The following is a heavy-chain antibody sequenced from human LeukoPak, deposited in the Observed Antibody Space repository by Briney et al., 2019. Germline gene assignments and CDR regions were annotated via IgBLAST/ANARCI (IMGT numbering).Heavy chain of an antibody. CDR1: GFTFSSYG. CDR3: AKVAYCTGGSCYGGGFDY. D-gene: IGHD2-15*01. CDR2: ISYDESNK. V-gene: IGHV3-30*18. Sequence: GGSLRLSCAASGFTFSSYGMHWVRQAPAKGLEWVAVISYDESNKYYADSVRGRFTISRDTSKNTLYLQMNILRAEDTAVYYCAKVAYCTGGSCYGGGFDYWGQGTPVTVSS. J-gene: IGHJ4*02.